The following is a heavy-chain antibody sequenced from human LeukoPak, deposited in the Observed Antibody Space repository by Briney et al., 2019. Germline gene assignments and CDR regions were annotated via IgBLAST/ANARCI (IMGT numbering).Heavy chain of an antibody. V-gene: IGHV4-4*07. Sequence: SETLSLTCTVSGGSTSSYYWSCIRQSAGKGLEWIGRIYVSGSTTYNPSLNSRVTMSLDTSKNQFSLKLRSVTAADTAVYYCARHSGTTGEVKFDPWGQGTLVTVSS. CDR2: IYVSGST. J-gene: IGHJ5*02. D-gene: IGHD3-10*01. CDR1: GGSTSSYY. CDR3: ARHSGTTGEVKFDP.